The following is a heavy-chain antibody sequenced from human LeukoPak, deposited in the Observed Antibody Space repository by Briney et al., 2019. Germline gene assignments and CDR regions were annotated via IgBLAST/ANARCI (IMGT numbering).Heavy chain of an antibody. Sequence: GGSLRLSCAASGFTFSSYAMTWVRPAPGKGLEWVSSISGSGGSTYYPDSVKGRFTISRDNSKNTLYLQMNSLRAEDTAVYYCAKYTGGRGYFDYWGQGTLVTVSS. CDR1: GFTFSSYA. D-gene: IGHD5-18*01. CDR3: AKYTGGRGYFDY. CDR2: ISGSGGST. V-gene: IGHV3-23*01. J-gene: IGHJ4*02.